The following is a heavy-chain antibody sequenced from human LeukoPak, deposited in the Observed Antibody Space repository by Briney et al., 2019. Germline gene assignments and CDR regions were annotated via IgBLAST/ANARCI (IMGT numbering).Heavy chain of an antibody. V-gene: IGHV4-39*01. CDR3: ARHRPYGGYDD. Sequence: PSETLSLTCIVSGDSISSSNYYWGWIRQPPGEGLEWIGSMWYSGNTYYNPALKSRVAINADTSKNESSLRVNSVTAANAAVYFCARHRPYGGYDDWGQGTLVTVSS. CDR2: MWYSGNT. J-gene: IGHJ4*02. D-gene: IGHD5-12*01. CDR1: GDSISSSNYY.